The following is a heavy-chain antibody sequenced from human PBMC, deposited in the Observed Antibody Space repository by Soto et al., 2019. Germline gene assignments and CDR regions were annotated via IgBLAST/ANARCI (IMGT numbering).Heavy chain of an antibody. V-gene: IGHV4-38-2*01. CDR2: IYYSGST. D-gene: IGHD6-13*01. J-gene: IGHJ4*02. Sequence: SETLSLTCSVSGYLISSGYYWGWVRQTPGKGLEWLGSIYYSGSTNYNPSLKSRVTISVDTSKNQFSLKLSSVTAADTAVYYCARHWIAATGRPFDYWGQGTLVTDSS. CDR1: GYLISSGYY. CDR3: ARHWIAATGRPFDY.